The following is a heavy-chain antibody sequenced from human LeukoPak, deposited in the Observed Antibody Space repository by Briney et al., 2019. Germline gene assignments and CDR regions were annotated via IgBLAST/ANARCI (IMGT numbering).Heavy chain of an antibody. CDR1: GGSFSGYY. Sequence: SETLSLTCAVYGGSFSGYYWSWIRQPPGKGLEWIGEINHSGSTNYNPSLKSRVTISVDTSKNQFSLKLSSVTAADTAVYYCARTPDYWGQGTLVTVSS. CDR2: INHSGST. CDR3: ARTPDY. J-gene: IGHJ4*02. V-gene: IGHV4-34*01.